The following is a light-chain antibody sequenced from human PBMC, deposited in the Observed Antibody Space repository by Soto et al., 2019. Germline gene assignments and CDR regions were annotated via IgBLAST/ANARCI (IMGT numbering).Light chain of an antibody. J-gene: IGKJ5*01. CDR3: QQYDNVPFT. CDR1: QDITNY. V-gene: IGKV1-33*01. CDR2: DAS. Sequence: DIQMTQSPSSLSASVVDRVTIICQASQDITNYLNLYQQKPGKAPKLLIYDASNLDTGDTSRLSGSGYGTHFSVTISSLQPEEIATYYGQQYDNVPFTVVRGTGLEMK.